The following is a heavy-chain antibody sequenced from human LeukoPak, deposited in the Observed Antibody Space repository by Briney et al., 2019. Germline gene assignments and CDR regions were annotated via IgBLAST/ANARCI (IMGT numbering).Heavy chain of an antibody. CDR2: IRGSGGST. CDR1: GFTFSSYA. D-gene: IGHD1-1*01. CDR3: AKRTSIWNYFDY. J-gene: IGHJ4*02. Sequence: GGSLRLSCAASGFTFSSYAMSWVRQPPGKGLGGVSAIRGSGGSTYYAASVEGRFNISRENSKNTLYLQMNSLRAEDTAVYYCAKRTSIWNYFDYWGQGTLVTVSS. V-gene: IGHV3-23*01.